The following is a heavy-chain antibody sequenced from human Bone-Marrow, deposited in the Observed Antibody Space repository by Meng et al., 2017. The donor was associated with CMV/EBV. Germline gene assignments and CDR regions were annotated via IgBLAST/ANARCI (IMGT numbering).Heavy chain of an antibody. D-gene: IGHD4-23*01. V-gene: IGHV3-20*04. CDR1: GFNFDDYG. CDR2: INWNGGHT. Sequence: GGSLRLSCAATGFNFDDYGMSWVRQGPGKGLEWVSGINWNGGHTDYTDSVKGRFTISRDNARNSLYLQLNSLRAEDTALYYCARGDWGGNRFFYGMDVWGQGTSVTFSS. CDR3: ARGDWGGNRFFYGMDV. J-gene: IGHJ6*02.